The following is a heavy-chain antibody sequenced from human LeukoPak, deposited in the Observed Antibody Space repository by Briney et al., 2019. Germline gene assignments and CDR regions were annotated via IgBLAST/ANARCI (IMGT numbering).Heavy chain of an antibody. J-gene: IGHJ4*02. CDR2: IYTSGST. CDR1: GASIRNYY. V-gene: IGHV4-4*08. D-gene: IGHD3-22*01. CDR3: ARDGYYYDSSGYYYLGY. Sequence: SETLSLTCTVSGASIRNYYWSWIRQPPGKGLEWIGYIYTSGSTNYNPSLKSRVTMSVDTSKNQFSLKLSSVTAADTAVYYCARDGYYYDSSGYYYLGYWGQGTLVTVSS.